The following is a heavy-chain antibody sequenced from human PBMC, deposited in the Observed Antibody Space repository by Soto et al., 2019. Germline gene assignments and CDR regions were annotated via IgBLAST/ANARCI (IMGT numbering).Heavy chain of an antibody. D-gene: IGHD6-6*01. CDR2: IYPGDSDT. Sequence: GESLKISCKGSAHSFTSYWIGWVRQMPGKGLEWMGIIYPGDSDTRYSPSFEGQVTISADKSITTAYLQWSSLKASDTAMYYCARPSYSSSRYYGMDVWGQGTTVTVSS. CDR1: AHSFTSYW. V-gene: IGHV5-51*01. CDR3: ARPSYSSSRYYGMDV. J-gene: IGHJ6*02.